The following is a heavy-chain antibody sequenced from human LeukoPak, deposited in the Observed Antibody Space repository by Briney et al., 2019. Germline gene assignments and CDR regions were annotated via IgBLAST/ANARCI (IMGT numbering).Heavy chain of an antibody. J-gene: IGHJ4*02. CDR1: GGSISSSSYY. Sequence: PSETLSLTCTVSGGSISSSSYYWGWIRQPPGKGLEWIGRIYTSGSTNYNPSLKSRVTISVDTSKNQFSLKLSSVTAADTAVYYCARGSYDFWSGNFDYWGQGTLVTVSS. CDR2: IYTSGST. V-gene: IGHV4-39*07. CDR3: ARGSYDFWSGNFDY. D-gene: IGHD3-3*01.